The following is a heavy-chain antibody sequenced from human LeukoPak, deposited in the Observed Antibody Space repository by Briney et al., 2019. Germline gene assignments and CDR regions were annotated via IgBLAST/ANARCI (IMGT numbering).Heavy chain of an antibody. CDR3: ARAGAKYYYDSSAYYSTAFDI. D-gene: IGHD3-22*01. Sequence: SETLSLTCTVSGXSVSSGSDYWSWIRQPPGKGLEWIGYIYYSGSTNYNPSLKSRVTISVDTSKKQFSLKLSSVTTADTAVYYCARAGAKYYYDSSAYYSTAFDIWGQGTMVTVSS. J-gene: IGHJ3*02. CDR2: IYYSGST. V-gene: IGHV4-61*01. CDR1: GXSVSSGSDY.